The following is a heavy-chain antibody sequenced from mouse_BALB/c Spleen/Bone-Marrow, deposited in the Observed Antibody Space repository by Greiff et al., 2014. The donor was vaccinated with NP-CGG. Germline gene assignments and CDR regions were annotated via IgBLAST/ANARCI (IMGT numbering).Heavy chain of an antibody. V-gene: IGHV2-9*02. CDR3: SRIPTATGAMDY. CDR1: GFSLTSYG. CDR2: IWADGST. Sequence: QVQLQQSGPGLVAPSQSLSITCTVSGFSLTSYGVHWVRQPPGKGLEWLGVIWADGSTNYNSALMSRLSISKDNSKSQVFLKMNSLQTDDTAMYYCSRIPTATGAMDYWGQGASVTVS. D-gene: IGHD1-2*01. J-gene: IGHJ4*01.